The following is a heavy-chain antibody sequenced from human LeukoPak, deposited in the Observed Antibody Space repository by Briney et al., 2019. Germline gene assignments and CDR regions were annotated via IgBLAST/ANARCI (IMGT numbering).Heavy chain of an antibody. V-gene: IGHV6-1*01. CDR3: ARRLTQYDCFDP. D-gene: IGHD2-2*01. CDR1: GDSVSSNSVT. J-gene: IGHJ5*02. CDR2: TYYRSTWYN. Sequence: SQTLTLTCAISGDSVSSNSVTWNWIRQSPSRGLEWLGRTYYRSTWYNDYAVSVRGRITVNPDTSKNQFSLHLNSVTPEDTAVYYCARRLTQYDCFDPWGQGILVTVSS.